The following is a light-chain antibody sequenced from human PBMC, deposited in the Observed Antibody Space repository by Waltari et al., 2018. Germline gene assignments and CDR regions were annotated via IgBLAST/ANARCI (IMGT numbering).Light chain of an antibody. CDR3: QQHGTLPAT. Sequence: EIVLTQSPGTASLSPGERVTLSCRASQSVGSSSLAWYQQKPGQAPRLVIYRASRMATGIPDRFSGSGPGTDFSLTISRLEPEDFAVYYCQQHGTLPATFGQGTKVEIK. CDR1: QSVGSSS. V-gene: IGKV3-20*01. CDR2: RAS. J-gene: IGKJ1*01.